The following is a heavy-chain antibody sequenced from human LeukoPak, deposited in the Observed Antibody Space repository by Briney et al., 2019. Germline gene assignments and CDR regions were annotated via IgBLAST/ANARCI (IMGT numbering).Heavy chain of an antibody. CDR2: IYNSGIT. CDR1: GDSISSYY. D-gene: IGHD3-9*01. Sequence: SETLSLTCTVFGDSISSYYWSWIRKPPGKGLEWIGYIYNSGITNKNPSLKSRVTISGDTSKNQFSLKLSSVTAADTAVYYCARHGDVRYFDWLKDGFDYWGQGTLVTVSS. J-gene: IGHJ4*02. CDR3: ARHGDVRYFDWLKDGFDY. V-gene: IGHV4-4*09.